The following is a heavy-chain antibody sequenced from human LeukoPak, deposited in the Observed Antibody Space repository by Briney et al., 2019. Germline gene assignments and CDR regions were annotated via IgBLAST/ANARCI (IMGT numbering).Heavy chain of an antibody. CDR2: ISAYNGNT. CDR1: GYTFTSYG. V-gene: IGHV1-18*01. J-gene: IGHJ4*02. Sequence: ASVKVSCKASGYTFTSYGISWVRQAPGQGLEWMGWISAYNGNTNHAQKLQGRVTMTTDTSTSTAYMELRSLRSDDTAVYYCARDLEYYDSSGYENFDYWGQGTLVTVSS. D-gene: IGHD3-22*01. CDR3: ARDLEYYDSSGYENFDY.